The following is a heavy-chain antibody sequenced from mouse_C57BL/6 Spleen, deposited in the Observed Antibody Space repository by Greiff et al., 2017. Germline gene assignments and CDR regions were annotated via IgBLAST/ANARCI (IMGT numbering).Heavy chain of an antibody. CDR1: GFTFSDYY. J-gene: IGHJ4*01. CDR2: INYDGSST. D-gene: IGHD1-1*01. V-gene: IGHV5-16*01. Sequence: EVMLVESEGGLVQPGSSMKLSCTASGFTFSDYYMAWVRQVPEKGLEWVANINYDGSSTYYLDSLKSRFIISRDNAKNILYLQMSSLKSEDTATYYCARDGYYGGYYAMDYWGQGTSVTVSS. CDR3: ARDGYYGGYYAMDY.